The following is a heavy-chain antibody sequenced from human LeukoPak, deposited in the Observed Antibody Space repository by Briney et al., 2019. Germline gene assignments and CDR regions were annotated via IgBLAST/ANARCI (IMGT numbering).Heavy chain of an antibody. V-gene: IGHV4-59*01. CDR2: IYYRGST. CDR3: ARSFRGDYLNWFDP. D-gene: IGHD4-17*01. J-gene: IGHJ5*02. Sequence: SETLSLTCTVSGGSINSYYWSWIRQPPGKGLEWIGYIYYRGSTNYNPSLKSRVAISVDTSKNQFSLKLSSVTAADTAVYYCARSFRGDYLNWFDPWGQGTMVTVSS. CDR1: GGSINSYY.